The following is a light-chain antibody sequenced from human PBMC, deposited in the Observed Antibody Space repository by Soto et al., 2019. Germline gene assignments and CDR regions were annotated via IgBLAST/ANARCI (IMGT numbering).Light chain of an antibody. CDR2: DAS. J-gene: IGKJ4*01. Sequence: DIQMTQSPSSLSASVVDRGTITFQASQDISNYLNWYQQKPGKAPKLLIYDASNLETGVPSRFSGSGSGTDFTFTISSLQPEDIATYYCQQYDNLPLTFGGGTKVDIK. CDR3: QQYDNLPLT. CDR1: QDISNY. V-gene: IGKV1-33*01.